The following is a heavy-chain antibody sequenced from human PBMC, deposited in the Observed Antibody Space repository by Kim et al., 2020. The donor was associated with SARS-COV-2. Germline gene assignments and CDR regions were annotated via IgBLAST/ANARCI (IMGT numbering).Heavy chain of an antibody. CDR1: GFAFSSYA. CDR2: ISSHGAYS. Sequence: GGSLRLSCAASGFAFSSYAMTWVRQAPGKGLEWVSSISSHGAYSYYADSVKGRFTISRDKSKNTLSLQMNSLTAEDTAVYYCAKDLGDCSGGTCYWAFDYWGQGTLLTVSS. CDR3: AKDLGDCSGGTCYWAFDY. V-gene: IGHV3-23*01. D-gene: IGHD2-15*01. J-gene: IGHJ4*02.